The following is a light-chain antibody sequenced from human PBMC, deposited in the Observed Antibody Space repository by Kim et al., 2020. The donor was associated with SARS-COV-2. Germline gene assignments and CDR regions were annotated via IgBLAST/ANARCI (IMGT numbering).Light chain of an antibody. J-gene: IGKJ2*03. CDR3: QQYGTSVLYS. Sequence: SPGDRASLSCRASQTVNNNYLAWYQQKPGQTPRLLIYGASSRATGIPDRFSGSGSGTDFTLTISRLEPEDFAVYYCQQYGTSVLYSFGQGTKLEI. CDR1: QTVNNNY. CDR2: GAS. V-gene: IGKV3-20*01.